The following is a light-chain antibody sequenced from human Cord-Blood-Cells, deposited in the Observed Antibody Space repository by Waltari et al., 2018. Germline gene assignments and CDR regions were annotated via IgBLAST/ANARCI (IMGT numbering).Light chain of an antibody. CDR1: QRISSY. Sequence: DIQMTQSPSSLSASVGDRVTITCRASQRISSYLYWYQQKPGKAPKLLIYAASSLQSGVPSRFSGSGSGTDFTLTISSLQPEDFATYYCQQSYSTPWTFGQGTKVEIK. CDR2: AAS. J-gene: IGKJ1*01. CDR3: QQSYSTPWT. V-gene: IGKV1-39*01.